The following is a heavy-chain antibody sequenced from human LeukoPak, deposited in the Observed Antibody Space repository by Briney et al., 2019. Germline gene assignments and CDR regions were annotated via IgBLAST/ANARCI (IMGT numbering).Heavy chain of an antibody. CDR3: ARLRPEGAVALGWSDP. Sequence: ASETLSLTCTVPGGSISSNYWSWIRQPLGKGLEWVGYIYNSRRNNYNTSLKSRVTRSVDTSKNKSTQTLSSQPAADTAVYYCARLRPEGAVALGWSDPWGQGTMATVSS. CDR1: GGSISSNY. V-gene: IGHV4-59*08. D-gene: IGHD6-19*01. J-gene: IGHJ5*02. CDR2: IYNSRRN.